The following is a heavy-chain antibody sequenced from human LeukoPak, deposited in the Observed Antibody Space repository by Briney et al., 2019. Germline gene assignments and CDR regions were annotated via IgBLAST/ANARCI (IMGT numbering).Heavy chain of an antibody. CDR2: IYHSGNT. CDR1: GGSFSSTNW. CDR3: ASRIDWGSHPVDY. V-gene: IGHV4-4*02. D-gene: IGHD3-16*01. Sequence: SGTLSLTCAVSGGSFSSTNWWSWARQPPGKGLEWIGEIYHSGNTKYNPSLKSRVTISLDKSKNQFSLKLTSVTAADTAMYYCASRIDWGSHPVDYWGQGTLVTVSS. J-gene: IGHJ4*02.